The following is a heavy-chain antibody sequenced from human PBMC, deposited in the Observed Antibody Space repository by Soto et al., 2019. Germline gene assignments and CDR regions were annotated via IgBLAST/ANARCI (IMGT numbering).Heavy chain of an antibody. V-gene: IGHV3-64D*08. CDR2: ISSNGGNT. CDR3: AKDLPSSNSWYVYGMDV. Sequence: PGGSLRLSCSASGFTFSSYVVHWVRQAPGKGLEYVSVISSNGGNTYYADSVKGRFTISRDNSKNTLYLQMSSLRTEDTAVYYCAKDLPSSNSWYVYGMDVWGQGTTVTVSS. J-gene: IGHJ6*02. D-gene: IGHD5-12*01. CDR1: GFTFSSYV.